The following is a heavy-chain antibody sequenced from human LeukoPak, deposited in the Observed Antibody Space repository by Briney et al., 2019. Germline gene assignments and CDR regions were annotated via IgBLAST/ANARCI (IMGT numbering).Heavy chain of an antibody. V-gene: IGHV1-2*02. CDR3: ATDSRFIGSYWYYFDY. CDR2: INPNSGGT. CDR1: GYTFTGYY. D-gene: IGHD1-26*01. J-gene: IGHJ4*02. Sequence: ASVKVSCKASGYTFTGYYMHWVRQAPGQGLEWMGWINPNSGGTNYAQKFQGRVTMTRDTSISTAYMELSRLRSEDTAVYYCATDSRFIGSYWYYFDYWGQGTLVTVSS.